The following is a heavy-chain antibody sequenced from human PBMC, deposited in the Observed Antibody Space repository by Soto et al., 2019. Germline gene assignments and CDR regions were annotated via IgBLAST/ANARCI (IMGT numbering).Heavy chain of an antibody. CDR3: ARVPRYRISTICYSYDILDY. Sequence: PSETLSLTCTVSGGSISSGDYYWSWIRQPPGKGLEWIGYIYYSGSTYYNPSLKSRVTISVDTSKNQFSLKLSSVTAADTAVYYSARVPRYRISTICYSYDILDYWGQGTLVTVSS. CDR2: IYYSGST. D-gene: IGHD2-2*01. V-gene: IGHV4-30-4*01. J-gene: IGHJ4*02. CDR1: GGSISSGDYY.